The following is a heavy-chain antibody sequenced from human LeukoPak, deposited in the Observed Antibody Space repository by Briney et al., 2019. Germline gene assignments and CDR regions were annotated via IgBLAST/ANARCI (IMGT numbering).Heavy chain of an antibody. V-gene: IGHV3-9*01. J-gene: IGHJ4*02. CDR3: ARGVEWAARLGVGDY. CDR1: GFTFDDYA. D-gene: IGHD6-6*01. CDR2: ISWNSGSI. Sequence: GGSLRLSCAASGFTFDDYAMHWVRQAPGKGLEWVSGISWNSGSIGYADSVKGRFTISRDNAKNSLYLQMNSLRAEDTAVYYCARGVEWAARLGVGDYWGQGTLVTVSS.